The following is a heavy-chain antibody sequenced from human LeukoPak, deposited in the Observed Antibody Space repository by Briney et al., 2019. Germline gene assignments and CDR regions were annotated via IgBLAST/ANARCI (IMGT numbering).Heavy chain of an antibody. D-gene: IGHD3-22*01. V-gene: IGHV5-51*01. CDR3: ATYYYDSSGYYGGFDY. J-gene: IGHJ4*02. CDR2: IYPGDSDT. Sequence: GESLKISCKGSGYSFTSYWIGWVRQMPGKGLEWMGIIYPGDSDTRYSPSFQGQVTISADKSISTAYLQWSSLKASDTAMYYCATYYYDSSGYYGGFDYWGQGTLVTVSS. CDR1: GYSFTSYW.